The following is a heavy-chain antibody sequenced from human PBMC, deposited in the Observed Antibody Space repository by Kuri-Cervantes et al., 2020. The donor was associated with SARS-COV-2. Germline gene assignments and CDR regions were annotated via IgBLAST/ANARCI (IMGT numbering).Heavy chain of an antibody. J-gene: IGHJ4*02. CDR1: GFTFSSYG. CDR3: AKVDY. CDR2: ISYDGSNK. Sequence: GGSLRLSCAASGFTFSSYGMHWVRQAPGKGLEWVAVISYDGSNKYYADSVKGRFTISRDNSKNTLYLQMNSLRAEDTAVYYCAKVDYWGQGTLVTVSS. V-gene: IGHV3-30*18.